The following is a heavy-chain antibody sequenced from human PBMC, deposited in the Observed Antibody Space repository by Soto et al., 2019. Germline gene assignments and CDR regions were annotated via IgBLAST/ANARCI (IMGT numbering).Heavy chain of an antibody. Sequence: QVQLVESGGGVVQPGRSLRLSCAASGFTFSSYAMHWVRQAPGKGLEWVAVISYDGSNKYYADSVKGRFTICRGNCTNTVYLQMNSRRAEDDAVYYCARGRGWRPANWCRGTLVTVTS. CDR2: ISYDGSNK. D-gene: IGHD6-19*01. V-gene: IGHV3-30-3*01. CDR1: GFTFSSYA. CDR3: ARGRGWRPAN. J-gene: IGHJ4*02.